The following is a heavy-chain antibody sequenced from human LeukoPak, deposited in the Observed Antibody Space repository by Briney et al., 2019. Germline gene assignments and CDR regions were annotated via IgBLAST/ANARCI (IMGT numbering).Heavy chain of an antibody. Sequence: GGSLRLSCAASGFTFSTYGMHWVRQAPGKGLEWVAFIRNDGSYKYYADSVKGRFTISRDNSENTLYLQMNSLRNEDTAVYYCAKVTVTTSIIDYWGQGTLVTVSS. V-gene: IGHV3-30*02. CDR2: IRNDGSYK. CDR1: GFTFSTYG. CDR3: AKVTVTTSIIDY. D-gene: IGHD4-17*01. J-gene: IGHJ4*02.